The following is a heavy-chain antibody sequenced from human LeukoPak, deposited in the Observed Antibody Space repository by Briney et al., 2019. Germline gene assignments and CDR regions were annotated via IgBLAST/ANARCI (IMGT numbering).Heavy chain of an antibody. CDR3: ARDAVRWSDRGNYYYYYYMDV. D-gene: IGHD4-23*01. Sequence: SQTLSLTCAISGDSVSSNSAAWNWIRQSPSRGLEWLGRTYYRSKWYNDYAVSVKSRITINPDTSKNQFSLQLNSVTPEDTAVYYCARDAVRWSDRGNYYYYYYMDVWGKGTTVTVSS. CDR2: TYYRSKWYN. CDR1: GDSVSSNSAA. V-gene: IGHV6-1*01. J-gene: IGHJ6*03.